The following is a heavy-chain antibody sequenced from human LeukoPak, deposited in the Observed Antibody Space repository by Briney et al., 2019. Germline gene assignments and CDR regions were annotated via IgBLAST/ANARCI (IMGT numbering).Heavy chain of an antibody. J-gene: IGHJ4*02. D-gene: IGHD6-6*01. CDR1: GFTFSSYS. V-gene: IGHV3-21*01. CDR2: ISSSSSYI. Sequence: PGGSLRLSCAASGFTFSSYSMNWVRQAPGKGLEWVSSISSSSSYIYYADSVKGRFTISRDNAKNSLYLQMNSLRAEDTAVYYCARRRIAAVGAFDYWGQGTLVTVSS. CDR3: ARRRIAAVGAFDY.